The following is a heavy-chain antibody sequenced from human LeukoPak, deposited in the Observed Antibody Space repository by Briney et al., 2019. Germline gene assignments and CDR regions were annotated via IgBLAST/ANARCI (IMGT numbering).Heavy chain of an antibody. CDR1: GGSFSGYY. D-gene: IGHD2-2*01. Sequence: SETLSLTCAVYGGSFSGYYWSWIRQSPGKGLEWIGEINHSGSTNYNPSLKSRVTISVDTSKNQFSLKLSSVTAADTAVYYCARGAVVVPAAMEVPNWFDPWGQGTLVTVSS. CDR3: ARGAVVVPAAMEVPNWFDP. CDR2: INHSGST. J-gene: IGHJ5*02. V-gene: IGHV4-34*01.